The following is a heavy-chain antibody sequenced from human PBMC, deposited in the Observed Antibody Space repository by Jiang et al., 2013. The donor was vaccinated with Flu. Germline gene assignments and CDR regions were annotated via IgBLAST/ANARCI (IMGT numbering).Heavy chain of an antibody. J-gene: IGHJ1*01. CDR3: ASARPNYYDSGAYYGYFQH. CDR2: IIPIFGTA. V-gene: IGHV1-69*19. CDR1: GGTFSSYT. D-gene: IGHD3-22*01. Sequence: GAEVKKPGSSVKVSCKASGGTFSSYTISWVRQAPGQGLEWMGGIIPIFGTANYAQKFQGRVTITAHESTSTAYMELSSLGSEDTAVYYCASARPNYYDSGAYYGYFQHWGQGTLVTVSS.